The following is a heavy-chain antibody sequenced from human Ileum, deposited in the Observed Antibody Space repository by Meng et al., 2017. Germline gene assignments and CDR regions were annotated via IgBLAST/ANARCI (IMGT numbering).Heavy chain of an antibody. V-gene: IGHV3-64*02. CDR3: AREDKGDYDY. J-gene: IGHJ4*02. CDR1: GFPFSSYS. D-gene: IGHD2-21*01. CDR2: ISGDGSST. Sequence: GESLKISCAASGFPFSSYSTHWVRQAPGKGLESVSAISGDGSSTFYADSVKGSFTISRDNSKNTLYLQMGSLRSEDTAVYYCAREDKGDYDYWGQGTLVTVSS.